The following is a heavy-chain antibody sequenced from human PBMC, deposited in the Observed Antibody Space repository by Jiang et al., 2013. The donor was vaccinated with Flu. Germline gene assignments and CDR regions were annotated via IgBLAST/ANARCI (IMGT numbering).Heavy chain of an antibody. CDR2: ISGGGGTT. CDR3: AKDGPGIAVAD. Sequence: VQLLESGGGLVQPGGSLRLSCAASGFTFSSYAMSWVRQAPGKGLEWVSGISGGGGTTYYADSVKGRVTISRDNSKNTLYLHMNSLRAEDTAVYYCAKDGPGIAVADWGQGTLVTVSS. CDR1: GFTFSSYA. J-gene: IGHJ4*02. D-gene: IGHD6-19*01. V-gene: IGHV3-23*01.